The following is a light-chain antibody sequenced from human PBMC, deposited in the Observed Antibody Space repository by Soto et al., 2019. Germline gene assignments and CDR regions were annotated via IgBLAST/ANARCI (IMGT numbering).Light chain of an antibody. CDR2: DAS. J-gene: IGKJ1*01. CDR1: QSVSSY. CDR3: QQYDDWPET. Sequence: EKVMTQSPATLSVSPGERATLSCRASQSVSSYLAWYQQKPGQAPRPLIYDASTRATGVPARFSGSGSGTEFTLTISSLQSEDLAVYYCQQYDDWPETFGQGTKVEIK. V-gene: IGKV3-15*01.